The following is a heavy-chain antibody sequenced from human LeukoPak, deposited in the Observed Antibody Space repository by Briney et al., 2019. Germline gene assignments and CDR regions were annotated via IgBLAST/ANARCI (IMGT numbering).Heavy chain of an antibody. CDR1: GVSIISDNHI. CDR3: AREVNRPTDADAFDI. V-gene: IGHV4-31*03. D-gene: IGHD1-26*01. J-gene: IGHJ3*02. Sequence: SQTLSLTCTVSGVSIISDNHIWSWLRQQQGKDLEWLVYIHHSGRAFYSPSLESRLTISLDTSKNQFSLKLNSVIGADTAVYYCAREVNRPTDADAFDIWGQGTMVTVSS. CDR2: IHHSGRA.